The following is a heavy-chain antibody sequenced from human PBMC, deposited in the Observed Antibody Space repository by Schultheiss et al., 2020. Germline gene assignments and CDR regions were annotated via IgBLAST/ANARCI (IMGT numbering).Heavy chain of an antibody. CDR3: ASGVTGGVSVSQWEYFQH. Sequence: GGSLRLSCAASGFTFSSYWMSWVRQAPGKGLEWVANIKQDGSEKYYVDSVKGRFTISRDNAKNSLYLQMNSLRAEDTAVYYCASGVTGGVSVSQWEYFQHWGQGTLVTVSS. V-gene: IGHV3-7*02. J-gene: IGHJ1*01. CDR2: IKQDGSEK. CDR1: GFTFSSYW. D-gene: IGHD2-8*01.